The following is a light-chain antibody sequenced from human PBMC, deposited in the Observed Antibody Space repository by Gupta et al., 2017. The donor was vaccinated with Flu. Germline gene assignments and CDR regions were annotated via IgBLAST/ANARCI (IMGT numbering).Light chain of an antibody. CDR1: ALTKKY. CDR3: DSRDISGNERV. CDR2: EDS. Sequence: GQTARITGSGDALTKKYAYWYQQKAGQAPVLVIQEDSRRPSGIPERFSGSSSGTKATLTISGAQVEDEGDYYCDSRDISGNERVFGGGTKLTVL. J-gene: IGLJ3*02. V-gene: IGLV3-10*01.